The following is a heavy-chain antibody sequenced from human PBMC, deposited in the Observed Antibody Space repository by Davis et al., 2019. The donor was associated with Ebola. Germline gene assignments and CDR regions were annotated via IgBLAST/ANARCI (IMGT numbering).Heavy chain of an antibody. CDR1: GFTFDHYA. J-gene: IGHJ6*01. V-gene: IGHV3-9*01. CDR2: ISWNSVGI. CDR3: TLLQEHL. Sequence: GESLKISCAASGFTFDHYAMHWVRQAPGKGLEWVSGISWNSVGIGYADSVEGRFTISRDNAKNSLYLQMNSLHQGPIGLPPGTLLQEHLWG.